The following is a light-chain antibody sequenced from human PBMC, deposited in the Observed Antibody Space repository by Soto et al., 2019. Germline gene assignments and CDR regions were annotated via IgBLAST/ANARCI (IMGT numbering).Light chain of an antibody. CDR3: QKYNSAPRWT. Sequence: IQLTQSPSSLSASIGDGVTITCLTSQPISDYLNWYQQKPGKAPNLLIYKASSLESGVPSTFSGSGFGTEFTLTISSLQPEDVATYYCQKYNSAPRWTFGQGTKVDIK. CDR2: KAS. J-gene: IGKJ1*01. CDR1: QPISDY. V-gene: IGKV1-13*02.